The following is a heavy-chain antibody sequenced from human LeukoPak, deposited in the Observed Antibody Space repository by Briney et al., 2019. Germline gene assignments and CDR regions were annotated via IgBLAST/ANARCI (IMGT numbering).Heavy chain of an antibody. CDR1: GFTFSSYS. V-gene: IGHV3-21*01. J-gene: IGHJ4*02. CDR2: ISSSSSYI. Sequence: GGSLRLSCAASGFTFSSYSMNWVRQAPGKGLEGVSSISSSSSYIYYADSVKGRFTISRDNAKNSLYLQMNSLRAEDTAVYYCARKADDTTFDYWGQGTLVTVSS. D-gene: IGHD3-9*01. CDR3: ARKADDTTFDY.